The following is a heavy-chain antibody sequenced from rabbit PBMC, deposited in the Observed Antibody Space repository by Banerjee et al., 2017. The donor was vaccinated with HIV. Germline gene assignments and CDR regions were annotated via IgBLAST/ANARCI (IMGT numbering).Heavy chain of an antibody. D-gene: IGHD4-2*01. Sequence: LEESGGGLVQPEGSLTLTCTASGFTISSSYVMCWVRQAPGKGLEWIACIYTGGSGSTYYATWAKGRFTISGTSSTTVTLQMTSLTAADTATYFCARDVAGREDFNLWGQGTLVTVS. CDR2: IYTGGSGST. V-gene: IGHV1S45*01. CDR1: GFTISSSYV. J-gene: IGHJ4*01. CDR3: ARDVAGREDFNL.